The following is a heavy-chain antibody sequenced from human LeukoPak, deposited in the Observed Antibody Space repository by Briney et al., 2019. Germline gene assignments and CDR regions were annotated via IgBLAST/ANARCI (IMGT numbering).Heavy chain of an antibody. CDR1: GFTFSSYA. V-gene: IGHV3-30-3*01. J-gene: IGHJ4*02. Sequence: PGGSLRLSCAASGFTFSSYAMHWVRQAPGKGLEWVAVISYDGSNKYYADSVKGRFTISRDNSKNTLYLQMNSLRAKDTAVYYCARESYYYDSSGYYHDYWGQGTLVTVSS. D-gene: IGHD3-22*01. CDR2: ISYDGSNK. CDR3: ARESYYYDSSGYYHDY.